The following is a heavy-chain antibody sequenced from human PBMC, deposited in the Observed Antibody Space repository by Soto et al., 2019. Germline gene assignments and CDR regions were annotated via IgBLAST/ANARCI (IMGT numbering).Heavy chain of an antibody. V-gene: IGHV4-59*01. CDR1: GGSISSSS. J-gene: IGHJ4*02. CDR3: ARARFCTSTSCYHYFDF. D-gene: IGHD2-2*01. Sequence: SETLSLTCTVSGGSISSSSWIGIRQPPGRGLEWIGYIYNNGRTDYNPSLKSRVTISVDMSKNHFSLKLSSVTPADTAVYYCARARFCTSTSCYHYFDFWGQGTLVTVSS. CDR2: IYNNGRT.